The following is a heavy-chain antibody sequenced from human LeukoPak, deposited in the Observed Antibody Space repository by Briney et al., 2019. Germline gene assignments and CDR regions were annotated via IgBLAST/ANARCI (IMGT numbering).Heavy chain of an antibody. D-gene: IGHD3-16*02. CDR3: ARGHDYVWGSYRYHYFDY. CDR2: ISTYNGHT. Sequence: GASVKVSCKASGYTFTTYGISWVRQAPGQGLEWMGWISTYNGHTNYAQKLQGRVTMTTDTSTSTAYMELRSLRSDDTAVYYCARGHDYVWGSYRYHYFDYWGQGTLVTVSS. J-gene: IGHJ4*02. V-gene: IGHV1-18*01. CDR1: GYTFTTYG.